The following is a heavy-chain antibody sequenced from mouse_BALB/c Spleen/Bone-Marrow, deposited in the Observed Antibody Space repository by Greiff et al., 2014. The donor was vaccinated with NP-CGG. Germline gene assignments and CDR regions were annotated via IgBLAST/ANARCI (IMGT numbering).Heavy chain of an antibody. CDR3: NARGDYALDYFDY. D-gene: IGHD2-4*01. CDR1: GFTINAYY. Sequence: DVKLQQSGAELVRPGASVKLSCTASGFTINAYYMNWVKQRPGQGLEWIGWIYPENGDTEYGPKFKGKATMTADTSSNTAYLQLSSLTSEDTAVYYCNARGDYALDYFDYWGQGTTLTVSS. J-gene: IGHJ2*01. CDR2: IYPENGDT. V-gene: IGHV14-4*02.